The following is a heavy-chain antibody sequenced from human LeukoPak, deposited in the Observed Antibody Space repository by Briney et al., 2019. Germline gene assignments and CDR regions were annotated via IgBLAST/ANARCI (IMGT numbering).Heavy chain of an antibody. CDR1: GFTFSAYA. J-gene: IGHJ4*02. D-gene: IGHD3-3*01. Sequence: GGSLRLSCAASGFTFSAYAMSWVRQAPGKGLEWVSAISASSDSTYYADSVKGRFTISRDNSKNTLYLQMSSLRAEDTAVYYCAFFSNYFDFWGQGTLVTVSS. CDR2: ISASSDST. V-gene: IGHV3-23*01. CDR3: AFFSNYFDF.